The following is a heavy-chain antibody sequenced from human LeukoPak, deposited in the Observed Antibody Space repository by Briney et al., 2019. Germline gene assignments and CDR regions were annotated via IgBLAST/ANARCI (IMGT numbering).Heavy chain of an antibody. CDR1: GFTFSNAW. V-gene: IGHV3-15*01. Sequence: GTSLRLSCADSGFTFSNAWMSWVRQAPGKGLEWVGRIKSKTDGGTTDYAAPVKGRFTISRDDSKNTLYLQMNSLKTEDTAVYYCTTDSHDYGDYYYFDYWGQGTLVTVSS. CDR2: IKSKTDGGTT. CDR3: TTDSHDYGDYYYFDY. J-gene: IGHJ4*02. D-gene: IGHD4-17*01.